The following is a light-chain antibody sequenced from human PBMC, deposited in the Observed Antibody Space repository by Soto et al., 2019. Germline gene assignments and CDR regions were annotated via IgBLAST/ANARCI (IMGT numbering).Light chain of an antibody. CDR1: QSVSNN. J-gene: IGKJ1*01. V-gene: IGKV3-20*01. CDR3: QQYGSSPWT. Sequence: EVVMTQSPGMLSVSPGERATLSCRASQSVSNNLAGYQQRPGQAPRLLISGASSRATGIPDRFSGSGSGTDFTLTISRLEPEDFAVYYCQQYGSSPWTFGQGTKVDIK. CDR2: GAS.